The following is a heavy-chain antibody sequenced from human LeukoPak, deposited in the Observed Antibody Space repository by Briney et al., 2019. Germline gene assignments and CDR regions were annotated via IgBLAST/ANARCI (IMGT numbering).Heavy chain of an antibody. Sequence: ASVKVSCKVSGYTLTELSMHWVRQAPGKGLEWMGGFDPEDGETIYAQKFQGRVTMTEDTSTDTAYMELSSLRSEDTAVYYCAKDCAGKGPEPKGGGPFYLWGQGTLVNVSS. J-gene: IGHJ4*02. D-gene: IGHD1-14*01. CDR2: FDPEDGET. CDR3: AKDCAGKGPEPKGGGPFYL. V-gene: IGHV1-24*01. CDR1: GYTLTELS.